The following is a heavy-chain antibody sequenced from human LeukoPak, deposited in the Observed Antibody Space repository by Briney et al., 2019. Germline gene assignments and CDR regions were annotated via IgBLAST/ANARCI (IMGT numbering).Heavy chain of an antibody. CDR2: ISDSGGSK. CDR1: GFTFNNYG. J-gene: IGHJ4*02. Sequence: PGRSLRLSCAASGFTFNNYGMHYVRQAPGKGLEWVAVISDSGGSKNYADSVKGRFTISRDSSTNTLYLQMNSLRAEDTGVYFCAKDRETTASSTFDFRGEGTLGTLSS. V-gene: IGHV3-30*18. CDR3: AKDRETTASSTFDF. D-gene: IGHD1-1*01.